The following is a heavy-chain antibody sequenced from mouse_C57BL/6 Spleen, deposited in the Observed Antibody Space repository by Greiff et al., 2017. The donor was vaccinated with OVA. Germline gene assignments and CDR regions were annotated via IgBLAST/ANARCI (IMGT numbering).Heavy chain of an antibody. CDR3: ARGVNYYAMDY. CDR2: ISYSGST. CDR1: GYSITSGYD. Sequence: EVKLKESGPGMVKPSQSLSLTCTVTGYSITSGYDWHWIRHFPGNKLEWMGYISYSGSTNYNPSLKSRISITHDTSKNHFFLKLNSVTTEDTATYYCARGVNYYAMDYWGQGTSVTVSS. V-gene: IGHV3-1*01. D-gene: IGHD2-13*01. J-gene: IGHJ4*01.